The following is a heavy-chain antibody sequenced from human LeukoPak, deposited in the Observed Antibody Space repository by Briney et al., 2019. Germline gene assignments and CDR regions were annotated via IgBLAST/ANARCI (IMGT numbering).Heavy chain of an antibody. CDR2: ISAYNGNT. D-gene: IGHD2-2*02. CDR1: GYTFTSYD. V-gene: IGHV1-18*01. J-gene: IGHJ3*02. CDR3: ARVAVVPAAIGAFDI. Sequence: ASVKVSCKASGYTFTSYDINWVRQATGQGLEWMGWISAYNGNTNYAQKLQGRVTMTTDTSTSTAYMELRSLRSDDTAVYYCARVAVVPAAIGAFDIWGQGTMVTVSS.